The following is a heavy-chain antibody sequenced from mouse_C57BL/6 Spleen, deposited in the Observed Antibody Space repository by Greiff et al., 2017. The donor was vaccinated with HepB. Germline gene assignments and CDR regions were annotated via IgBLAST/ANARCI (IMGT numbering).Heavy chain of an antibody. V-gene: IGHV1-72*01. J-gene: IGHJ2*01. D-gene: IGHD1-1*01. CDR1: GYTFTSYW. CDR2: NDPNSGGT. CDR3: ARGGYYYGSSYLYFDY. Sequence: QVQLQQPGAELVKPGASVKLSCKASGYTFTSYWMHWVKQRPGRGLEWIGRNDPNSGGTKYNEKFKSKATLTVDKPSSTAYMQLSSLTSEDSAVYYCARGGYYYGSSYLYFDYWGQGTTLTVSS.